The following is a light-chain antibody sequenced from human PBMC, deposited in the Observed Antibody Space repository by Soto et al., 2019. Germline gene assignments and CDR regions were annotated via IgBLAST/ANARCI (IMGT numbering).Light chain of an antibody. J-gene: IGLJ2*01. CDR3: QTWSTGIVL. V-gene: IGLV4-69*01. CDR1: DGHRSYA. CDR2: VNSDGSH. Sequence: QPVLTQSPSASASLGASVKLTCTQSDGHRSYAIAWHQQQPEKGPRYLMKVNSDGSHNKGDGIPDRFSGSSSGAERYLTISSLQSEDEADYYCQTWSTGIVLFGGGTKLTVL.